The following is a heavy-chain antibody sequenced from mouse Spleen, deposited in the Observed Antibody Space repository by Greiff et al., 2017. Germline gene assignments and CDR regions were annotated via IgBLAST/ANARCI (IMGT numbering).Heavy chain of an antibody. D-gene: IGHD1-1*01. Sequence: QVQLKESGAELARPGASVKLSCKASGYTFTSYGISWVKQRTGQGLEWIGEIYPRSGNTYYNEKFKGKATLTADKSSSTAYMELRSLTSEDSAVYFCARSGYDGSYGGFAYWGQGTLVTVSA. J-gene: IGHJ3*01. CDR2: IYPRSGNT. V-gene: IGHV1-81*01. CDR1: GYTFTSYG. CDR3: ARSGYDGSYGGFAY.